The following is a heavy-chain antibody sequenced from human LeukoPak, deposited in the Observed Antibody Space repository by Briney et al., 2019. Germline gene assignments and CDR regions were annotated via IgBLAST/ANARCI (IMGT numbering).Heavy chain of an antibody. CDR3: AKGSSGSYERFDY. J-gene: IGHJ4*02. V-gene: IGHV3-30*02. Sequence: GGSLRLSCAASGFTFSSYGMHWVRQAPGKGLEWVAFIRYDGNNKYYADSVKGRSTISRDNSKNTLYLQMNSLRAEDTAVYYCAKGSSGSYERFDYWGQGTLVTVSS. CDR1: GFTFSSYG. CDR2: IRYDGNNK. D-gene: IGHD1-26*01.